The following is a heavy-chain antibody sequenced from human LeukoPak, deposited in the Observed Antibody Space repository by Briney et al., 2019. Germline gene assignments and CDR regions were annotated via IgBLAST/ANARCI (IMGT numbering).Heavy chain of an antibody. J-gene: IGHJ4*02. V-gene: IGHV1-2*02. CDR2: INPNSGGT. Sequence: ASVKVSCKASGYTFTGYYMHWVRQAPGQGLEWMGWINPNSGGTNYAQKFQGRVTMTRDTSISTAYMELSRLRSDDTAVYYYAREVGSSPYYFDYWGQGTLVTVSS. CDR1: GYTFTGYY. D-gene: IGHD2-2*01. CDR3: AREVGSSPYYFDY.